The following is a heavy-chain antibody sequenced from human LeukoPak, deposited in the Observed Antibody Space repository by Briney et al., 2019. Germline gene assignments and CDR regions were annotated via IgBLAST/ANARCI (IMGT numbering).Heavy chain of an antibody. CDR3: ARALGYCSGGSCYLGYFQH. Sequence: PSETLSLTCTVSGGSISSYYWSWIRQPPGKGLEWIGYIYYSGSTNYNPSLKSRVTISVDTSKNQFSLKLSSVTAADTAVYYCARALGYCSGGSCYLGYFQHWGQGTLVTVSS. CDR2: IYYSGST. CDR1: GGSISSYY. J-gene: IGHJ1*01. D-gene: IGHD2-15*01. V-gene: IGHV4-59*01.